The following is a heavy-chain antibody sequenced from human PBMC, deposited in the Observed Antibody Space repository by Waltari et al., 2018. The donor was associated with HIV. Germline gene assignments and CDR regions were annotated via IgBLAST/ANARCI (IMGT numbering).Heavy chain of an antibody. D-gene: IGHD2-2*01. CDR1: GGSISSSNW. J-gene: IGHJ6*02. Sequence: QVQLQESGPGLVKPSGTLSLTCAVSGGSISSSNWWSWVRQPPGKGLEWIGEIYHSGSTNYNPSLKSRVTISVDKSKNQFSLKLSSVTAADTAVYYCARDCSSTSCISGYYYYYGMDVWGQGTTVTVSS. CDR2: IYHSGST. V-gene: IGHV4-4*02. CDR3: ARDCSSTSCISGYYYYYGMDV.